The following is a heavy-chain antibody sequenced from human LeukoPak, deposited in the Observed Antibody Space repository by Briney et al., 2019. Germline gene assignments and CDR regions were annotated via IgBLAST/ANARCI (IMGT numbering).Heavy chain of an antibody. Sequence: ASVKVSCKASGYTFTSYAMHWVRQAPGQRLEWMGWINAGNGNTKYSQKFQGRVTMTRDTSTSTVYMELSSLRSEDTAVYYCARDDGGSSLRYFDYWGQGTLVTVSS. V-gene: IGHV1-3*01. CDR3: ARDDGGSSLRYFDY. CDR1: GYTFTSYA. D-gene: IGHD1-26*01. CDR2: INAGNGNT. J-gene: IGHJ4*02.